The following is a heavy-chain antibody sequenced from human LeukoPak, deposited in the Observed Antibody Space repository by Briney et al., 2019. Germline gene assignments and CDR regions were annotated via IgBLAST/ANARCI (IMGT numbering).Heavy chain of an antibody. CDR2: IYYSGGT. CDR3: ARFRKSSGTFDY. CDR1: GGSISSYY. Sequence: PSETLSLTCTVSGGSISSYYWSWIRQPPGKGLEWIGYIYYSGGTNYNPSLKSRVTISVDTSKNQFSLKLSSVTAADTAVYYCARFRKSSGTFDYWGQGTLVTVSS. J-gene: IGHJ4*02. V-gene: IGHV4-59*01. D-gene: IGHD3-22*01.